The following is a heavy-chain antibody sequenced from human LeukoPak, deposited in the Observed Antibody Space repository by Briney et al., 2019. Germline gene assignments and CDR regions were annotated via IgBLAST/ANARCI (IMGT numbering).Heavy chain of an antibody. CDR1: GYTFTGYY. J-gene: IGHJ4*02. V-gene: IGHV1-8*03. CDR3: ARGSGRLGELYR. CDR2: MNPNSGNT. Sequence: ASVKVSCKTSGYTFTGYYMHWVRQAPGQGLEWMGWMNPNSGNTGYAQKFQGRVTITRNTSISTAYMELSSLRSEDTAVYYCARGSGRLGELYRWGQGTLVTVSS. D-gene: IGHD3-16*01.